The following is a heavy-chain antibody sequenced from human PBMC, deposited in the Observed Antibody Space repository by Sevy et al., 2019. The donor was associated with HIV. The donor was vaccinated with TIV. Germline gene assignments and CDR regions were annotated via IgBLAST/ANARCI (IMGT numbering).Heavy chain of an antibody. Sequence: GGSLRLSCAASGFTFSSYAMHWVRQAPGKGLEWVTVISCDGSNEYYADSVKGRFTISRDNSNNTLYLLMNSLRVEDTAVYYSASLRYYYGSGTDYSDSIDIWGQGTMVTVSS. J-gene: IGHJ3*02. D-gene: IGHD3-10*01. V-gene: IGHV3-30-3*01. CDR1: GFTFSSYA. CDR2: ISCDGSNE. CDR3: ASLRYYYGSGTDYSDSIDI.